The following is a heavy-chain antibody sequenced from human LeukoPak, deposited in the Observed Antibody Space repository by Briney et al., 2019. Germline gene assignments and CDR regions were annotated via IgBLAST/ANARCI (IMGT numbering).Heavy chain of an antibody. V-gene: IGHV1-3*03. CDR3: ARGGRFRYFDCLTLGNHEGFDY. CDR2: INAGSGNT. CDR1: GYTFSSYA. D-gene: IGHD3-9*01. Sequence: ASVKVSCKASGYTFSSYAIHWVRQAPGQRLEWMGWINAGSGNTKYSQEFQARVTITRDTSASTAYMELSSLRSEDMGVYYCARGGRFRYFDCLTLGNHEGFDYWGQGTLVTVSS. J-gene: IGHJ4*02.